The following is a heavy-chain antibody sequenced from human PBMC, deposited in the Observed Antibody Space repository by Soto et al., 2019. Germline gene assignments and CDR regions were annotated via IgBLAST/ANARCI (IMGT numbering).Heavy chain of an antibody. CDR3: ARSFSPSMITFLNY. D-gene: IGHD3-16*01. CDR2: INDSGST. J-gene: IGHJ4*01. V-gene: IGHV4-34*01. Sequence: PSETLSLTCAVYGGSFSGYYWSWIRQPPGKGLEWIGEINDSGSTNLDPSLRSRVTMSVDTSKNQFSLKLTSVTAADTAIYYCARSFSPSMITFLNYWGHGSLVTVSS. CDR1: GGSFSGYY.